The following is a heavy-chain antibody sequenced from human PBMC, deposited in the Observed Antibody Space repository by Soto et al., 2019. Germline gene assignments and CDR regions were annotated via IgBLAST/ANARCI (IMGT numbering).Heavy chain of an antibody. CDR2: INPNSGGT. Sequence: ASVKVSCKASGYTFTGYYMHWVRQAPGQGLEWMGWINPNSGGTNYAQKFQGWVTMTRDTSISTAYMELSRLRSDDTAVYYCATLGYCSSTSCYKMDAFDIWGQGTMVTVSS. J-gene: IGHJ3*02. CDR1: GYTFTGYY. CDR3: ATLGYCSSTSCYKMDAFDI. D-gene: IGHD2-2*02. V-gene: IGHV1-2*04.